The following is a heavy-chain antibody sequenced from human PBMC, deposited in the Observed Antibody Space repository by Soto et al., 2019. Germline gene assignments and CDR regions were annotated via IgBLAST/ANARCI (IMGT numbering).Heavy chain of an antibody. V-gene: IGHV4-39*01. D-gene: IGHD2-2*01. CDR1: GGSISSNSRY. CDR2: IYYTGST. CDR3: ARREGCISTSCYGDWYFDL. J-gene: IGHJ2*01. Sequence: QLQLQESGPGLVKPSETLSLTCTVSGGSISSNSRYWGWIRQPPGKGLEWIGSIYYTGSTYYNPSLKSRVTISVDTSKNQFSLKLTSVTAADTAVYYCARREGCISTSCYGDWYFDLWGRGTLVTVSA.